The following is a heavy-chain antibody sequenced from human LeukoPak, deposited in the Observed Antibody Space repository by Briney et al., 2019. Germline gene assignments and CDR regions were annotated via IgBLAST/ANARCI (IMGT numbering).Heavy chain of an antibody. CDR2: IYTSGST. V-gene: IGHV4-4*07. CDR1: GGSISSYY. D-gene: IGHD2-2*02. CDR3: ARDDDCSSTSCYTGGWFDP. J-gene: IGHJ5*02. Sequence: SETLSLTCTVSGGSISSYYWSWIRQPAGKGLEWIGRIYTSGSTNYNPSLKSRVTISVDTSKNQFPLKLSSVTAADTAVYYCARDDDCSSTSCYTGGWFDPWGQGTLVTVSS.